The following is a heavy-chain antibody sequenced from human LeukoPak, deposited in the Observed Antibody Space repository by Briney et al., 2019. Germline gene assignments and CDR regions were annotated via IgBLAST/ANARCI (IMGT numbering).Heavy chain of an antibody. CDR1: GFTFSSYA. V-gene: IGHV3-23*01. D-gene: IGHD3-9*01. CDR3: AKFYGISTGYFDC. Sequence: PGGSLRLSCAASGFTFSSYAMSWVRQSPGKGLEWVSAISGGGGSTYYADPVKGRFTISRDNSKNTLYLQMNSLRAEDTAVYYCAKFYGISTGYFDCWGQGTLVTVSS. J-gene: IGHJ4*02. CDR2: ISGGGGST.